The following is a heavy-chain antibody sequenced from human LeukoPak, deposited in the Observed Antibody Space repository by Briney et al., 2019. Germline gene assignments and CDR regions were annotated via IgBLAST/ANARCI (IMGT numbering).Heavy chain of an antibody. D-gene: IGHD3-22*01. Sequence: SETLSLTCTVSGYSISSGYYWGWIRQPPGKGLEWIGSIYHSGSTYYNPSLKSRVTISVDTSKNQFSLKLISVTAADTAVYYCARVGVTLTYYYDSSGYLYFDYWGQGTLVTVSS. CDR3: ARVGVTLTYYYDSSGYLYFDY. CDR1: GYSISSGYY. J-gene: IGHJ4*02. CDR2: IYHSGST. V-gene: IGHV4-38-2*02.